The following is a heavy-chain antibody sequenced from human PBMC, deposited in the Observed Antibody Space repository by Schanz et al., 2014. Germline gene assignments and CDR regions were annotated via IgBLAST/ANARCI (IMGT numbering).Heavy chain of an antibody. CDR3: ARDGEAAAECDY. CDR2: INPSSGTT. J-gene: IGHJ4*02. Sequence: VQLVESGGGVVQPGRSPRLSCAASGFTFSTHAMHWVRQAPGQGLEWMGKINPSSGTTRIAQNFQGRLTVTRDTSTSTVYMELSRLRSEDTAVYYCARDGEAAAECDYWGQGTLVTVSS. D-gene: IGHD6-13*01. V-gene: IGHV1-46*03. CDR1: GFTFSTHA.